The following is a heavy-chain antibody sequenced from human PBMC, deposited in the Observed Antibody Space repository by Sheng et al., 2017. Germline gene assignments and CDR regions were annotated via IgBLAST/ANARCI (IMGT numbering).Heavy chain of an antibody. CDR1: GYTFTGYY. CDR3: VRDAEVAADY. D-gene: IGHD5-12*01. J-gene: IGHJ4*02. V-gene: IGHV1-2*06. Sequence: QVQVVQSGAEMKKPGASVKVSCRASGYTFTGYYLHWVRQAPGQGLEWVGRIDPKSGGTSYAERFQGRVTMTRDTSITTTYMELSSLKSDDTAVYYCVRDAEVAADYWGQGTLVTV. CDR2: IDPKSGGT.